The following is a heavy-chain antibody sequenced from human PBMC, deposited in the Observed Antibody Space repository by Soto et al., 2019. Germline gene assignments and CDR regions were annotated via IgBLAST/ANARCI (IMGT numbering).Heavy chain of an antibody. J-gene: IGHJ5*02. D-gene: IGHD3-22*01. Sequence: GESLKISCRTSGYRFTFYWIAWVRQMPGKGLEWMGIIFPSDSDTRYSPSFQGQVTISADRSTSTVFLQWASLKASDTAVYFCARKDKSGYFNWFDPWGQGTLVTVSS. CDR1: GYRFTFYW. CDR3: ARKDKSGYFNWFDP. CDR2: IFPSDSDT. V-gene: IGHV5-51*01.